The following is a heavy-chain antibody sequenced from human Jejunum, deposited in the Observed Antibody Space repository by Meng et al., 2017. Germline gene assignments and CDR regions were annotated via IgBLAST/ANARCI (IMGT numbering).Heavy chain of an antibody. CDR2: IKEDGSEI. CDR3: ANLWEQGY. D-gene: IGHD1-26*01. Sequence: GGSLRLSCVASEFTFSRCWMDWVRQALGKGLEWVATIKEDGSEIYYVDSVKGRFTISRDNAKNSLYLQMNSLRVEDTAVYYCANLWEQGYWGQGTLVTVSS. CDR1: EFTFSRCW. V-gene: IGHV3-7*01. J-gene: IGHJ4*02.